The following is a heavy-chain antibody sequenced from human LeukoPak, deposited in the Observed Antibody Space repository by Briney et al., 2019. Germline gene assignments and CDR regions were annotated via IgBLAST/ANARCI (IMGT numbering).Heavy chain of an antibody. Sequence: PGGSLRLSCAASGFTFSSYSMNWVRQAPGKGLEWVSSISSSSSYIYYADSVKGRFTIPRDNAKNSLYLQMNSLRAEDTAVYYCARAPRTVPDFDYWGQGTLVTVSS. V-gene: IGHV3-21*01. D-gene: IGHD4-17*01. CDR3: ARAPRTVPDFDY. J-gene: IGHJ4*02. CDR1: GFTFSSYS. CDR2: ISSSSSYI.